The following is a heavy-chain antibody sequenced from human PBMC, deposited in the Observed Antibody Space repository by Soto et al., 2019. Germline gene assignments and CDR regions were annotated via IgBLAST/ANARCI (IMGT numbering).Heavy chain of an antibody. Sequence: EVQLLESGGGLVQPGGSLRLSCSASGFTFSSYAVSWVRQAPGKGLEWVSTISGSGGSKYYADSVKGPFTLSRDNSMNTLYLQMNSLRAEDTAVYYCAKDRYYDFGRSNWFDPWGQGTLVTVSS. CDR1: GFTFSSYA. CDR2: ISGSGGSK. V-gene: IGHV3-23*01. CDR3: AKDRYYDFGRSNWFDP. D-gene: IGHD3-3*01. J-gene: IGHJ5*02.